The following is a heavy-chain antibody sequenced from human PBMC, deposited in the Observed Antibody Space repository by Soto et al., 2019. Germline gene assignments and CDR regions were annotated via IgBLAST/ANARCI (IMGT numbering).Heavy chain of an antibody. CDR1: GFTFSSYS. CDR2: TSSSSSYI. J-gene: IGHJ6*02. V-gene: IGHV3-21*01. CDR3: ARASGYDFWSGYYNYYYCYGMDV. D-gene: IGHD3-3*01. Sequence: GGSLRLSCAASGFTFSSYSMNWVRQAPGKGLEWVSSTSSSSSYIYYADSVKGRFTISRDNAKNSLYLQMNSLRAEDTAVYYCARASGYDFWSGYYNYYYCYGMDVWGQGTTVTVSS.